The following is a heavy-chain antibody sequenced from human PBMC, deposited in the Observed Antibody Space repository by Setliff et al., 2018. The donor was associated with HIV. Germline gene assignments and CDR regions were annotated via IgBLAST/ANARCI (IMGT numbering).Heavy chain of an antibody. V-gene: IGHV1-8*03. CDR3: ARGFYDLFYNYYMDV. CDR1: GYSFTNYD. J-gene: IGHJ6*03. Sequence: ASVKVSCKASGYSFTNYDINWVRQATGQGLEWMGWMNPKSGKTGYAQKFQGRVTITRNTSISTVYMDLDSLRSDDAAVYYCARGFYDLFYNYYMDVWGKGTTVTVSS. D-gene: IGHD3-9*01. CDR2: MNPKSGKT.